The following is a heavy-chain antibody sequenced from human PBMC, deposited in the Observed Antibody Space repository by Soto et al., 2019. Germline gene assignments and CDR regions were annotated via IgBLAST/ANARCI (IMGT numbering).Heavy chain of an antibody. V-gene: IGHV1-46*01. J-gene: IGHJ5*02. D-gene: IGHD6-19*01. CDR3: ASETDVRIAVAGTRWFDP. CDR2: INPSGGST. CDR1: GYTFTSYY. Sequence: GASVKVSCKASGYTFTSYYMHWVRQAPGQGLEWMGIINPSGGSTSYAQKFQGRVTMTRDTSTSTVYMELSSLRSEDTAVYYCASETDVRIAVAGTRWFDPWGQGTLVTVSS.